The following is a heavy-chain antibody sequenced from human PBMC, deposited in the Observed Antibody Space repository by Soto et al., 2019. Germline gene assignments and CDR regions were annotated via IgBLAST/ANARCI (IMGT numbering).Heavy chain of an antibody. Sequence: QVHLVQSGGGVVQAGNSLRLSCTASGLTFPSSSFHWVRQAPGKGREWVAMISENGDRQYSTESVRGRFLISRDSSKNTVYLQMNSLRPEDTGVYCCARRLATTVSALGYWGQGALATVSS. D-gene: IGHD4-17*01. CDR3: ARRLATTVSALGY. J-gene: IGHJ4*02. V-gene: IGHV3-30-3*01. CDR1: GLTFPSSS. CDR2: ISENGDRQ.